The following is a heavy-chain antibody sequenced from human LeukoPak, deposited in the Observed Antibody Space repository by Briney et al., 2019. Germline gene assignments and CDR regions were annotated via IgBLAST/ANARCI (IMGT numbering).Heavy chain of an antibody. CDR2: FDPEDGET. J-gene: IGHJ5*02. Sequence: ASVKVSCKVSGYTLTELSMHWVRQAPGKGLEWMGGFDPEDGETIYAQKFQGRVTMTEDTSTHTAYMELSSLRSEDTAVYYCATGRRGYSGYDPSTGVTGASNWFDPWGQGTLVTVSS. D-gene: IGHD5-12*01. CDR1: GYTLTELS. CDR3: ATGRRGYSGYDPSTGVTGASNWFDP. V-gene: IGHV1-24*01.